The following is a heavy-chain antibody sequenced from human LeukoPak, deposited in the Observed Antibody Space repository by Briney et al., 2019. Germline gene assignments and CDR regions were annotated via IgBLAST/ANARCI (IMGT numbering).Heavy chain of an antibody. V-gene: IGHV5-51*01. J-gene: IGHJ6*02. CDR1: GYSFTSYW. Sequence: GESLKISCKGSGYSFTSYWIGWVRQMPGKGLEWMGIIYPGDSDTRYSPSFQGQVTISADKSISTAYLQWSSLKASDTAMYYCARWGDYYDSSGYWSDYYYGMDVWGQGTTVTVSS. D-gene: IGHD3-22*01. CDR3: ARWGDYYDSSGYWSDYYYGMDV. CDR2: IYPGDSDT.